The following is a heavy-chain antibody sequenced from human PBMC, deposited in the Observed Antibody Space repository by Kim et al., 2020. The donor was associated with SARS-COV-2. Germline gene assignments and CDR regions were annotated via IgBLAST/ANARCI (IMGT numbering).Heavy chain of an antibody. Sequence: VRFTISRDNSKNTLYLQMNSLGAEDTAVYYCAKDSGSDTSRAYYYYGMDVWGQGTTVTVSS. D-gene: IGHD7-27*01. J-gene: IGHJ6*02. CDR3: AKDSGSDTSRAYYYYGMDV. V-gene: IGHV3-23*01.